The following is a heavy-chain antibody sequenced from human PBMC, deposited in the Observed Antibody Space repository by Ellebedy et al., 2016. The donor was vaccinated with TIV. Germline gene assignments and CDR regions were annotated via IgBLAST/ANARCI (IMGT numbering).Heavy chain of an antibody. CDR2: IFPGDSDT. CDR3: VTSVVVAAYDY. CDR1: GFSFNDFW. Sequence: GESLKISCTGSGFSFNDFWISWVRQMPGKGLEWMGIIFPGDSDTTYSPSFQGQVTISADRSIRTAYLQWSSLKASDTAVYYCVTSVVVAAYDYWGQGTLVTVSS. D-gene: IGHD2-15*01. V-gene: IGHV5-51*01. J-gene: IGHJ4*02.